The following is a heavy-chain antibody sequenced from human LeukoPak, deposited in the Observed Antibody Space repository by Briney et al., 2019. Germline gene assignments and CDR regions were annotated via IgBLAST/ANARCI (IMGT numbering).Heavy chain of an antibody. CDR3: AKDRSIETYYTFDH. D-gene: IGHD1-26*01. J-gene: IGHJ4*02. Sequence: GGSLRLSCAAFGFTFTNYAMTWVRQAPGKGLEWVSSISASGVMTYYADSVKGRFTVSRDNSKNSLYLQMSSLTAADTAVYYCAKDRSIETYYTFDHWGQGTLVTVSS. CDR2: ISASGVMT. CDR1: GFTFTNYA. V-gene: IGHV3-23*01.